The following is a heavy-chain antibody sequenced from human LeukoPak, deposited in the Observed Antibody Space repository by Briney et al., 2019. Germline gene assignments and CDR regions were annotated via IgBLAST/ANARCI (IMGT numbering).Heavy chain of an antibody. D-gene: IGHD6-19*01. CDR3: ARQSGSGWSGGYNWFDP. CDR2: IYYSGST. CDR1: GGSISSYY. V-gene: IGHV4-59*01. Sequence: SETLSLTCTVSGGSISSYYWSWIRQPPGKGLEWIGYIYYSGSTNYNPSLKSRVTISVDTSKNQFSLKLSSVTAADTAVYYCARQSGSGWSGGYNWFDPWGQGTLVTVSS. J-gene: IGHJ5*02.